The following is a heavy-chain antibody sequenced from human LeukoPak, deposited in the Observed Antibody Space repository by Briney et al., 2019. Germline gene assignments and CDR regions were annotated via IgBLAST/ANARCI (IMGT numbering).Heavy chain of an antibody. V-gene: IGHV5-10-1*01. CDR3: ARSTYCSGGSCYIDY. D-gene: IGHD2-15*01. CDR2: IDPSDSYT. J-gene: IGHJ4*02. CDR1: GYSFTNYW. Sequence: GESLKISCKGSGYSFTNYWISWVRQMPGKGLEWMGRIDPSDSYTNYSPSSQGHVTISADKSISTAYLQWSSLKASDTAMYYCARSTYCSGGSCYIDYWGQGTLVTVSS.